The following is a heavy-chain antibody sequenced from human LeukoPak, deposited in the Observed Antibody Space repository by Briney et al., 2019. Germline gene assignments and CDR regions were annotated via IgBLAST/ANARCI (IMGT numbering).Heavy chain of an antibody. Sequence: GGSLRLSCAASGFIFSNYWMHWVRQAPGKGLVWVSRISKDGSFASYVDSVKGRFTISRDNSKNTLYLQMNSLRAEDTAVYYCAKVGPKYSSSSFDYWGQGTLVTVSS. J-gene: IGHJ4*02. V-gene: IGHV3-74*01. D-gene: IGHD6-13*01. CDR2: ISKDGSFA. CDR1: GFIFSNYW. CDR3: AKVGPKYSSSSFDY.